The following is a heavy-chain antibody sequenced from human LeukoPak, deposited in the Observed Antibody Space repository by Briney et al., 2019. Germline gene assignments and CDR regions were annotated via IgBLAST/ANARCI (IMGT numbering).Heavy chain of an antibody. D-gene: IGHD5-24*01. CDR1: GYSFTSYW. V-gene: IGHV5-51*01. J-gene: IGHJ5*02. Sequence: GESLKISCKTSGYSFTSYWIGWVRQMPGKGLEWMGIIYPSDSDTRYSPSFQGQVTISADKSIGTAYLQWSSLKASDTAMHYCAKSLDRTSSLDGWFDPWGQGTLVTVSS. CDR2: IYPSDSDT. CDR3: AKSLDRTSSLDGWFDP.